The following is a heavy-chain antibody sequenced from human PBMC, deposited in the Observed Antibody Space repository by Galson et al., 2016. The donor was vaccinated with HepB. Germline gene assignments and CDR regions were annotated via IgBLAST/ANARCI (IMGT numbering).Heavy chain of an antibody. CDR2: ISHDGTET. Sequence: SLRLSCAASGFTFSHYAMHWVRQAAGQRLEWVAVISHDGTETYYVDSVKGRFPISRDNSRNTVYLQMNSLPVEDPALYCCASPPLYYDFWSGYPCTFFDHWAQGTLVTVSS. D-gene: IGHD3-3*01. CDR1: GFTFSHYA. J-gene: IGHJ4*02. CDR3: ASPPLYYDFWSGYPCTFFDH. V-gene: IGHV3-30-3*01.